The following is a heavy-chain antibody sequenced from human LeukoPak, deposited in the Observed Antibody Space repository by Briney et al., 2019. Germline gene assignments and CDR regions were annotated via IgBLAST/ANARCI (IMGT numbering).Heavy chain of an antibody. D-gene: IGHD3-22*01. Sequence: GGSLRLSRAASGFTLSDYSMNWVRQAPGEGLEWVSYIRGGGSTIYYADSVKGRFTISRDNAKNSLYLQMNSLRADDTAVYYCARDHHDSRGYYFVDYWGQGTLVTVSS. CDR3: ARDHHDSRGYYFVDY. CDR2: IRGGGSTI. V-gene: IGHV3-48*04. CDR1: GFTLSDYS. J-gene: IGHJ4*02.